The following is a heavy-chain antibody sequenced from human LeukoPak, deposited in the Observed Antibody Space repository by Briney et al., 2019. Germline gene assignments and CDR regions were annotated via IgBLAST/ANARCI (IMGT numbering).Heavy chain of an antibody. V-gene: IGHV3-23*01. CDR2: ISGSGGST. Sequence: PGGSLRLSCAASGFTFSSYAMSWVRQAPGKGLEWVSGISGSGGSTYYADSVKGRFTISRDNSKSTLYLQMNSLRAEDTAVYYCAKPAPYDYGDFLNWFDPWGQGTLVTVSS. CDR1: GFTFSSYA. D-gene: IGHD4-17*01. J-gene: IGHJ5*02. CDR3: AKPAPYDYGDFLNWFDP.